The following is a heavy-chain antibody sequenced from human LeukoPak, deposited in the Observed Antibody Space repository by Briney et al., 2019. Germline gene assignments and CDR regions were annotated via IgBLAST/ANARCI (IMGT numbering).Heavy chain of an antibody. CDR1: GYTFTSYY. D-gene: IGHD2-8*01. CDR2: INPSGGST. Sequence: ASVKVSCKASGYTFTSYYMHWVRQAPGQGLEWMGIINPSGGSTSYAQKFQGRVTMTRDTSTSTVYMELCSLRSEDTAVYYCARGSPLYCTNGVCDYGMDVWGQGTTVTVSS. J-gene: IGHJ6*02. CDR3: ARGSPLYCTNGVCDYGMDV. V-gene: IGHV1-46*01.